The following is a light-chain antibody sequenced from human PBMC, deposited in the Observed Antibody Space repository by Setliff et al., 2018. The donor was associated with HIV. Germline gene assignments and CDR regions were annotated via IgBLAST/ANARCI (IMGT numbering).Light chain of an antibody. CDR1: TSNIGTNN. Sequence: QSALTQPPSASGTPGQRVTISCSGSTSNIGTNNVNWYQHLPGTAPKLLIYADNQRPSGVPDRFSGSKSGTSASLAISGLQSEDEADYYCAAWDDSLNGRGVFGTGTKVTV. CDR2: ADN. J-gene: IGLJ1*01. CDR3: AAWDDSLNGRGV. V-gene: IGLV1-44*01.